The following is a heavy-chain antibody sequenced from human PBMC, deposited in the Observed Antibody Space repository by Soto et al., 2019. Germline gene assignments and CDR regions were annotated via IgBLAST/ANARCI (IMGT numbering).Heavy chain of an antibody. CDR2: ISGSGGST. Sequence: EVQLLESGGGLVQPGGSLRLSCAASGFTFSSYAMSWVRQAPGKGLEWVSAISGSGGSTYYADSVKGRFTISRDNSKTTLYLQMNSLRAEDTAVYYCAKDMADSSGYFGFDYWGQGTLVTVSS. CDR3: AKDMADSSGYFGFDY. CDR1: GFTFSSYA. V-gene: IGHV3-23*01. D-gene: IGHD3-22*01. J-gene: IGHJ4*02.